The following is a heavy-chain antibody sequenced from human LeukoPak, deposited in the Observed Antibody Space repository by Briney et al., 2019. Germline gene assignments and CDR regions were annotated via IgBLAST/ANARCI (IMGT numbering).Heavy chain of an antibody. CDR2: INPNSGDT. V-gene: IGHV1-2*02. J-gene: IGHJ4*02. D-gene: IGHD4-17*01. CDR1: GYTFTHYY. Sequence: ASVKVSCKTSGYTFTHYYLHWVRQAPGQGLEWMGWINPNSGDTNYAQQFQGRVTMTGDTSFTTVYMEVSRLTSDDTAVYYCARVDYAFDYWGQGTLVTVSS. CDR3: ARVDYAFDY.